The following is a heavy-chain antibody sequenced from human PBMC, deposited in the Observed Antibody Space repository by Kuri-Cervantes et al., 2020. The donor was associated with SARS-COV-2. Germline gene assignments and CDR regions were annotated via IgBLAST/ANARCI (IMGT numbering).Heavy chain of an antibody. CDR3: ARANHYDSSCYLDAFDI. CDR2: INPDSGDA. Sequence: GGSLRLSCKASGYTFTGYYMHWVRQAPGQGLEWVGRINPDSGDADYAERFQGRVTVTRDTSISASYVDLSRLTSDDTAVYYCARANHYDSSCYLDAFDIWAKGQWSPSPQ. J-gene: IGHJ3*02. V-gene: IGHV1-2*06. D-gene: IGHD3-22*01. CDR1: GYTFTGYY.